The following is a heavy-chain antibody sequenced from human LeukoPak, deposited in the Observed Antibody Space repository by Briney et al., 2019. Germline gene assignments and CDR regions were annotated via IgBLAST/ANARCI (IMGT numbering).Heavy chain of an antibody. CDR1: GFTVSSNY. J-gene: IGHJ4*02. CDR2: IYSGGST. CDR3: ARPPSIAVAGALYFDY. V-gene: IGHV3-53*05. D-gene: IGHD6-19*01. Sequence: GGSLRLSCAASGFTVSSNYMSWVRQAPGKGLEWVSVIYSGGSTYYADSVKGRFTISRDNSKNTLYLQMNSLRAEDTAVYYCARPPSIAVAGALYFDYWGQGTLVTVSS.